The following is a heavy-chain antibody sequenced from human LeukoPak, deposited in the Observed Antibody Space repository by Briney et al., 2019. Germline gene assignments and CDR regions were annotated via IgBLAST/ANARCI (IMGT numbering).Heavy chain of an antibody. J-gene: IGHJ6*02. Sequence: GGSLRLSCAASGFTFSSYAMHWVRQAPGKGLEWVAVISYDGSNKYYADSVKGRFTISRDNAKNSLYLQMNSLRAEDTAVYYCARDRACTSHCYTRANYYYGMDVWGQGTTVTASS. CDR3: ARDRACTSHCYTRANYYYGMDV. V-gene: IGHV3-30-3*01. CDR1: GFTFSSYA. CDR2: ISYDGSNK. D-gene: IGHD2-2*02.